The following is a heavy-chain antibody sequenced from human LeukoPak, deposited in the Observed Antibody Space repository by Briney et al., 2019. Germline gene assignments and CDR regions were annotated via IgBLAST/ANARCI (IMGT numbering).Heavy chain of an antibody. CDR1: GGSFSGYY. Sequence: SETLSLTCAVYGGSFSGYYWSWIRQPPGKGLEWIGEINHSGSTNYNPSLKSRVTISVDTSKNQFSLKLSSVTAADTAVYYCAGIAAAYYYFDFWGQGTLVTVSS. CDR2: INHSGST. J-gene: IGHJ4*02. CDR3: AGIAAAYYYFDF. D-gene: IGHD6-13*01. V-gene: IGHV4-34*01.